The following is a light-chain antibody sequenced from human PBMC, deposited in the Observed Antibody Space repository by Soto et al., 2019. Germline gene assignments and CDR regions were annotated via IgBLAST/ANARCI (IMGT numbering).Light chain of an antibody. J-gene: IGKJ1*01. V-gene: IGKV3-15*01. CDR3: QQYYKWPQWT. Sequence: EIVMTHSPATLSVSPWEIATLSCRASQSVSSNLAWYQQKPGQAPRLLIYGASTRATGIPGRFRGSGSGTEFTLTITSLQSEDFAVYYCQQYYKWPQWTIGQGTKVDIK. CDR2: GAS. CDR1: QSVSSN.